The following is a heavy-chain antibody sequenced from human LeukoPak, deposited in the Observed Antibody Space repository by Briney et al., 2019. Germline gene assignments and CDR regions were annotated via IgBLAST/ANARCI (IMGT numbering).Heavy chain of an antibody. CDR2: IRAYNGNT. J-gene: IGHJ5*02. CDR1: GYTFTSYG. D-gene: IGHD6-13*01. CDR3: AREYSSSGGDWFDP. Sequence: PGASVKVSCKASGYTFTSYGISWVRQAPGQGLEWMGWIRAYNGNTNYAQKLQGRVTMTTDTSTSTAYMELRSLRSDNTAVYYCAREYSSSGGDWFDPWGQGTLVTVSS. V-gene: IGHV1-18*01.